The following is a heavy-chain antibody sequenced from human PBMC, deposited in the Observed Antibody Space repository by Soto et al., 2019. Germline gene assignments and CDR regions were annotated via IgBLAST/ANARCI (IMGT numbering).Heavy chain of an antibody. V-gene: IGHV1-8*01. CDR1: GYTFTSYD. D-gene: IGHD2-15*01. Sequence: ASVKVSCKASGYTFTSYDINWVRQATGQGLEWMGWMNPNSGNTGYAQKFQGRVTMTRNTSISTAYMELSSLRSEYTAVYYCARGRVVAATVDYWGQGTLVTVSS. CDR3: ARGRVVAATVDY. CDR2: MNPNSGNT. J-gene: IGHJ4*02.